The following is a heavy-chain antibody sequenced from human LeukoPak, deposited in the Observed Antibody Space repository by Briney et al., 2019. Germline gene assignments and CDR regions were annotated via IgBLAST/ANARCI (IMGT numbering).Heavy chain of an antibody. D-gene: IGHD6-13*01. V-gene: IGHV3-30*18. CDR1: GLTFNNAW. Sequence: PGGSLRLSCAASGLTFNNAWMNWVRQAPGKGLEWVALISYDGSNKYFADSVKGRFTISRDNSKNTLYLQMHSLRAEDTAVYYCAKDNVAAAGRYFDYWGQGTLVTVSS. CDR3: AKDNVAAAGRYFDY. J-gene: IGHJ4*02. CDR2: ISYDGSNK.